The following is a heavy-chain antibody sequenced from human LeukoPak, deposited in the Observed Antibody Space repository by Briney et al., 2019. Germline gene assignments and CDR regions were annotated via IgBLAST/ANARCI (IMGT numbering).Heavy chain of an antibody. D-gene: IGHD6-19*01. V-gene: IGHV1-8*02. CDR1: GYTFTSYD. CDR2: MNPNSGNT. J-gene: IGHJ5*02. Sequence: VASVKVSCKASGYTFTSYDINWVRQAAGQGLEWMGWMNPNSGNTNYAQKFQGRVTMTRNTSISTAYMELSSLRSEDTAVYYCARDSSGWYHWFDPWGQGTLVTVSS. CDR3: ARDSSGWYHWFDP.